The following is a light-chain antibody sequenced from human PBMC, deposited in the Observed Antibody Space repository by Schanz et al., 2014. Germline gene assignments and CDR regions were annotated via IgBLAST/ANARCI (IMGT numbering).Light chain of an antibody. J-gene: IGKJ1*01. Sequence: EIVLTQSPGTLSLSPGERATLSCRASQSVSSSNLAWYQQKPGQAPRLLIYGASSRATGIPDRFSGSGSGTDFTITISRLEPEDFAVYYCQQYGSSPRTFGQGTKVEIK. CDR3: QQYGSSPRT. CDR2: GAS. CDR1: QSVSSSN. V-gene: IGKV3-20*01.